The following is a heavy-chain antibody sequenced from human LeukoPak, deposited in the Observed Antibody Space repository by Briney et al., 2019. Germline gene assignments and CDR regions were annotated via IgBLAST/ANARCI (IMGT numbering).Heavy chain of an antibody. J-gene: IGHJ3*02. D-gene: IGHD3-9*01. Sequence: GGSLRLSCAASGFTFSSYWMHWVRQAPGKGLVWVSRINSDGSSTSYADSVKGRFTISRDNAKNTLYLQMNSLRAEDTAVYYCRRDSVLRYFDWLSGDAFDIWGQGTMVTVSS. CDR1: GFTFSSYW. CDR2: INSDGSST. CDR3: RRDSVLRYFDWLSGDAFDI. V-gene: IGHV3-74*01.